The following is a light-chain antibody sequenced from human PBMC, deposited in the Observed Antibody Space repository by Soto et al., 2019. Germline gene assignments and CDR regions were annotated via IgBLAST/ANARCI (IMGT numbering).Light chain of an antibody. CDR2: CAS. Sequence: EIVLKKSPATLSAYQGDRVTLSCRASQAVNTRLAWYHHKPVPAPRLLIYCASNRATGIPDRFSGSGSGTAFTLTICGLEPEDFAVYYCQQYGSSPTFGQGTKVDIK. J-gene: IGKJ1*01. CDR1: QAVNTR. V-gene: IGKV3-20*01. CDR3: QQYGSSPT.